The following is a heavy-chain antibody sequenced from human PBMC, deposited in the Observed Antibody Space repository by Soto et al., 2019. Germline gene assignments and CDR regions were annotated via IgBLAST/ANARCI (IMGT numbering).Heavy chain of an antibody. D-gene: IGHD1-26*01. CDR3: ARVRWELLFWFDP. V-gene: IGHV1-3*01. CDR1: GYTFTSYA. Sequence: ASVKVSCKASGYTFTSYAMHWVRQAPGQRLEWMGWINAGNGNTKYSQKFQGRVTITRDTSASTAYMELSSLRSDDTAVYYCARVRWELLFWFDPWGQGTLVTVSS. CDR2: INAGNGNT. J-gene: IGHJ5*02.